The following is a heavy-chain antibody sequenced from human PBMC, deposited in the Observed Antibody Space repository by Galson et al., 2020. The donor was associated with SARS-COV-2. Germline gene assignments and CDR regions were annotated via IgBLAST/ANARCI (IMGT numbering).Heavy chain of an antibody. Sequence: GESLKISCAASGFTASSNYMNWVRQSPGKGLEWVPVFYIGVSPYYAKSVKGRITISRDDSKNTLYPQINNLRAEDTAVYFGARASGYTIDAEDNWFDPWGQGTLVTVSS. V-gene: IGHV3-66*01. CDR2: FYIGVSP. CDR3: ARASGYTIDAEDNWFDP. D-gene: IGHD5-12*01. J-gene: IGHJ5*02. CDR1: GFTASSNY.